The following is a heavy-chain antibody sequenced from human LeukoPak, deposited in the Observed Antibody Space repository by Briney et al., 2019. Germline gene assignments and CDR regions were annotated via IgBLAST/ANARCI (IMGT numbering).Heavy chain of an antibody. Sequence: SETLSLICTVSGGSISSYYWSWIRQPPGKGLEWIGYIYYSGSTNYNPSLKSRVTISVDTSKNQFSLKLSSVTAADTAVYYCARAPADSIFGVPYMDVWGKGTTVTVSS. CDR3: ARAPADSIFGVPYMDV. CDR1: GGSISSYY. D-gene: IGHD3-3*01. J-gene: IGHJ6*03. CDR2: IYYSGST. V-gene: IGHV4-59*01.